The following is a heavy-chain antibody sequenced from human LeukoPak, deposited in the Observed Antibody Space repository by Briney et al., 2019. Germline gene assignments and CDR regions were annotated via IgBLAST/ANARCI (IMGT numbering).Heavy chain of an antibody. Sequence: GGSLRLSCAASGFTFSSYSMNWVRQAPGKGLEWVSSFSSSSSYIYYADSVKGRFTISRDNAKNSLYLQMNSLRAEDTAVYYCARNQAEYCSGGSCYSGDYWGQGTLVTVSS. V-gene: IGHV3-21*01. CDR1: GFTFSSYS. J-gene: IGHJ4*02. CDR2: FSSSSSYI. D-gene: IGHD2-15*01. CDR3: ARNQAEYCSGGSCYSGDY.